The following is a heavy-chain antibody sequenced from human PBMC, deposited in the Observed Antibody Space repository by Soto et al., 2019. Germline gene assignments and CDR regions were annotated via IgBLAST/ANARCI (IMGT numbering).Heavy chain of an antibody. D-gene: IGHD5-12*01. V-gene: IGHV1-69*13. CDR3: ARGWGDIVATIDQAPLGYYGMDV. Sequence: GASVKVSCKASGGTFSNYPISWLRQAPGQGLEWMGGIIPKFGTANYAQKFQGRVTITADESTSTAYMELSSLRSEDAAVYYCARGWGDIVATIDQAPLGYYGMDVWGQGTTVTVSS. CDR2: IIPKFGTA. CDR1: GGTFSNYP. J-gene: IGHJ6*02.